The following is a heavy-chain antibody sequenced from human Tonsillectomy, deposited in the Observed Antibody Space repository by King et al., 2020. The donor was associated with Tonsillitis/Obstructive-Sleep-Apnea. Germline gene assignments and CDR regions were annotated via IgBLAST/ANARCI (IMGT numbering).Heavy chain of an antibody. D-gene: IGHD3-3*01. CDR3: ARDSQYYDFWSGYYNGNYYYYYYMDV. Sequence: VQLVQSGAEVKKPGSSVKVSCKASGGTFRSYAISWVRQAPGQGLEWMGGIIPIFGTANYAQKFQGRVTITADESTSTAYMELSSLRSEDTAVYYCARDSQYYDFWSGYYNGNYYYYYYMDVWGKGTTVTVSS. CDR2: IIPIFGTA. J-gene: IGHJ6*03. V-gene: IGHV1-69*12. CDR1: GGTFRSYA.